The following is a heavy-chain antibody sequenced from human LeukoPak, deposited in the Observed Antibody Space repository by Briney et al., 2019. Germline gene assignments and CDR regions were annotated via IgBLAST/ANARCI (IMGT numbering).Heavy chain of an antibody. CDR2: IWYDGSNK. CDR3: ARGRWELPTAFDY. J-gene: IGHJ4*02. D-gene: IGHD1-26*01. CDR1: GFTFSSYG. V-gene: IGHV3-33*01. Sequence: PGGSLRPSCAASGFTFSSYGMHWVRQAPGKGLEWVAVIWYDGSNKYYVDSVKGRFTISRDNSKDTLYLQMNSLRAEDTAVYYCARGRWELPTAFDYWGQGTLVTVSS.